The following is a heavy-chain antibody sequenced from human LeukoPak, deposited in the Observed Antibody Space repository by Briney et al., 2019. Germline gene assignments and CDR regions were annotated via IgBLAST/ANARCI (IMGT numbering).Heavy chain of an antibody. D-gene: IGHD3-10*01. J-gene: IGHJ5*02. CDR2: IYTSGST. V-gene: IGHV4-61*02. CDR3: AREGLNMVRGVIPKEAWGWFDP. Sequence: SQTLSLTCTVSGGSISSGSYYWNWIRQPAGKGLEWIGRIYTSGSTNYNPSLKSRVTISVDTSKNQFSLKLSSVTAADTAVYYCAREGLNMVRGVIPKEAWGWFDPWGQGTLVTVSS. CDR1: GGSISSGSYY.